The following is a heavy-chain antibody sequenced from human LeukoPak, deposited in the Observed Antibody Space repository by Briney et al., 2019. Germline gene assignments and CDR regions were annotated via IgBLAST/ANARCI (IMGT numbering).Heavy chain of an antibody. D-gene: IGHD2-2*01. CDR2: IYYSGST. CDR3: ARGPTVIVEVPAAPAGWFDP. CDR1: GGSISSGGYY. J-gene: IGHJ5*02. Sequence: PSETLSLTCTVSGGSISSGGYYWSWIRQHPGKGLEWIGYIYYSGSTYYNPSLKSRVSISVDRSKNQFSLKLSSVTAADTAVYYCARGPTVIVEVPAAPAGWFDPWGQGTLVTVSS. V-gene: IGHV4-31*03.